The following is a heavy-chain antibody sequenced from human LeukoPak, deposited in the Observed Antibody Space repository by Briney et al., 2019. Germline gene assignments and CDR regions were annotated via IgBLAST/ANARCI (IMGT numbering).Heavy chain of an antibody. CDR3: ARGAETYYYDSSGYYYFDY. CDR1: GFTFSSYG. CDR2: IWYDGSNK. J-gene: IGHJ4*02. V-gene: IGHV3-33*01. D-gene: IGHD3-22*01. Sequence: QPGRSLRLSCAASGFTFSSYGMPWVRQAPGKGLEWVAVIWYDGSNKYYADSVKGRFTISRDNSKNTLYLQMNSLRAEDTAVYYCARGAETYYYDSSGYYYFDYWGQGTLVTVSS.